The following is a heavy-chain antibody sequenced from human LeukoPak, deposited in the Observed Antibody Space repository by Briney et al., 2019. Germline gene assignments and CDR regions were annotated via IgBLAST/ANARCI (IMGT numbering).Heavy chain of an antibody. CDR3: ARVRAPSFAQGGFDY. CDR2: INPNSGGT. V-gene: IGHV1-2*02. Sequence: ASVTVSCKASGYTFTDYYLHWVRQAPGQGLEWMGRINPNSGGTDYAQKFQGRVTMTRDTSISTAYMELSSLRSDDTAVYYCARVRAPSFAQGGFDYWGQGTLVIVSS. D-gene: IGHD3-16*01. CDR1: GYTFTDYY. J-gene: IGHJ4*02.